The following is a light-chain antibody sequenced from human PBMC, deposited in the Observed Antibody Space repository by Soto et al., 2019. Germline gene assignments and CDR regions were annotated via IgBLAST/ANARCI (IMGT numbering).Light chain of an antibody. J-gene: IGLJ1*01. V-gene: IGLV2-14*01. CDR3: SSYTTSYLDV. CDR1: GRDIGSYNY. CDR2: GAK. Sequence: QSALTQPASVSGSPGQSITISCTGSGRDIGSYNYVPWYQQHPGKAPKLIIYGAKNRPSGVSNRFSASKSAFTASLTISGLQAEDEADYYCSSYTTSYLDVFGPGTKVTVL.